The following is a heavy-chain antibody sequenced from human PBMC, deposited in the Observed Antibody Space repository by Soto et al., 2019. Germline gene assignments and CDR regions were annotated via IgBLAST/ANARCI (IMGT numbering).Heavy chain of an antibody. V-gene: IGHV4-30-4*08. J-gene: IGHJ6*02. Sequence: QVQLQQSGPGLVKPSQTLSLTCTVSGGSISYEYYHWTWIRQSPGTGLEWIGYIHYSGSIIYNPSFKSRVTLSVDTSKNQFSPQLSSVTAADTAVYFCAREDDGGDRDYYGLDVWGQGTTVTVSS. CDR1: GGSISYEYYH. CDR3: AREDDGGDRDYYGLDV. CDR2: IHYSGSI. D-gene: IGHD2-21*02.